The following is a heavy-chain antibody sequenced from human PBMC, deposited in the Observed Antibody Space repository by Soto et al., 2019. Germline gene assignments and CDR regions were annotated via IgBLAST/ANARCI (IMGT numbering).Heavy chain of an antibody. D-gene: IGHD2-2*01. CDR1: GGSFSGYY. V-gene: IGHV4-34*01. Sequence: SETLSLTCAVYGGSFSGYYWSWIRQPPGKGLEWIGEINHSGSTNYNPSLKSRVTISVDTSKNQFSLKLSSVTAADTAVYYCARARYCSSTSCPYYYYGMDVWGQGTTVTVSS. CDR2: INHSGST. CDR3: ARARYCSSTSCPYYYYGMDV. J-gene: IGHJ6*02.